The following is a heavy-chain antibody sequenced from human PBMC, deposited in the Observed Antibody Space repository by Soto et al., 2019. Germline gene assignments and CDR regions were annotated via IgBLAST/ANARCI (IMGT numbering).Heavy chain of an antibody. D-gene: IGHD3-9*01. J-gene: IGHJ4*02. CDR2: ISYEGSNK. Sequence: QVQLVESGGGVVQPGRSLRLSCAASGFTFSRYGMHWVRQAPGKGLEWVAVISYEGSNKNYADSVKGRFTISRDNSKNTLYVQMNSLRAEDTAVYYCAKGDWAWHPLALDYWGQGTLVTVSS. CDR3: AKGDWAWHPLALDY. CDR1: GFTFSRYG. V-gene: IGHV3-30*18.